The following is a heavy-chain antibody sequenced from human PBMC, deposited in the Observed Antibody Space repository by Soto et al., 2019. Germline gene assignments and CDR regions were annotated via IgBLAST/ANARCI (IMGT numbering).Heavy chain of an antibody. CDR1: GFTLSSYA. D-gene: IGHD5-18*01. V-gene: IGHV3-23*01. Sequence: GGSLILSCATSGFTLSSYAKSWVRQATGKGLEWVSAISGSGGSTYYADPVKGRFTISRDNSKNTLYLQMNSLRAEDTAVYYCARDSPSGRFGDTAYDYWGQGTLVSVSS. J-gene: IGHJ4*02. CDR3: ARDSPSGRFGDTAYDY. CDR2: ISGSGGST.